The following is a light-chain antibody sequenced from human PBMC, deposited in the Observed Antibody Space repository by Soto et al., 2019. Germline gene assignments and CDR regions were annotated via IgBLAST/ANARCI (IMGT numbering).Light chain of an antibody. CDR1: NSDIGTNT. V-gene: IGLV1-44*01. CDR3: AAWDDSLFGHV. J-gene: IGLJ1*01. CDR2: SND. Sequence: QSVLTQPPSASGTPGQSVTISCSGGNSDIGTNTVNWYQQVPGAAPKLLIYSNDQRPSGVPDRFSGSKSGTSASLAISGLQSDDEADYYCAAWDDSLFGHVFGTGTKVTV.